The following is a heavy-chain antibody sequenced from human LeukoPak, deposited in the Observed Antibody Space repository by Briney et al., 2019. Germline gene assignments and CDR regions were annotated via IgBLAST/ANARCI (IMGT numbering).Heavy chain of an antibody. CDR1: GGSFSGYY. J-gene: IGHJ6*02. CDR3: ARADGSRNGMDV. Sequence: PSETLSLTCAVYGGSFSGYYWSWIRQPPGKGLEWIGEINHSGSTNHNPSLKGRVTISLDTSKNQPSLRLSSVTAADTAVYYCARADGSRNGMDVWGQGTTVTVSS. CDR2: INHSGST. D-gene: IGHD5-24*01. V-gene: IGHV4-34*01.